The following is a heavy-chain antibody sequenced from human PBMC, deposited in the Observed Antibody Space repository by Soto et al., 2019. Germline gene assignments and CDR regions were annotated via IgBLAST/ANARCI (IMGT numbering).Heavy chain of an antibody. CDR3: AHYVSTSPAGWFAP. D-gene: IGHD3-10*02. CDR2: IYWDDDK. CDR1: GLSLSTSGEA. Sequence: QITLKESGPTLVKPTQTLTLTCTFSGLSLSTSGEAVGWIRQPPGKALDWLALIYWDDDKRYNPTLKPRLTITKDTSKNQVVLTLPNMDPVDTATYYCAHYVSTSPAGWFAPWGQGILVPVSS. J-gene: IGHJ5*02. V-gene: IGHV2-5*02.